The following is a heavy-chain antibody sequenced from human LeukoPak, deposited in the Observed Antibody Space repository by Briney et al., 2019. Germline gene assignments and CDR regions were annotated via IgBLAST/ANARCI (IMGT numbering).Heavy chain of an antibody. V-gene: IGHV1-69*13. CDR1: GGTFSSYS. CDR2: IIPIFDTA. Sequence: SVKVSCKASGGTFSSYSISWVRQAPGQGLEWMGGIIPIFDTAGYAQKFQGRVTITADESTSTAYMELSSLRSEDTAVFYCARISLGAIWGYYYGMDVWGQGTTVTVSS. D-gene: IGHD1-26*01. J-gene: IGHJ6*02. CDR3: ARISLGAIWGYYYGMDV.